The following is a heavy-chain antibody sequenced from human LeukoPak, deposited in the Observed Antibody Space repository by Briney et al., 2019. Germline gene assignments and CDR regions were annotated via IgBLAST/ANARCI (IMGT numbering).Heavy chain of an antibody. Sequence: PGGSLRLSCAVSGFTFSNYVMHWVRQAPGRQAPGNGLEWLAVVSSDGSNKYYAESVKGRFTISRDNSKNTLYLQMNSLGTDDTAVYYCARALQTEGLLPLPDEYYYYGMDVWGQGTTVTVSS. D-gene: IGHD2-21*02. CDR1: GFTFSNYV. J-gene: IGHJ6*02. V-gene: IGHV3-30-3*01. CDR3: ARALQTEGLLPLPDEYYYYGMDV. CDR2: VSSDGSNK.